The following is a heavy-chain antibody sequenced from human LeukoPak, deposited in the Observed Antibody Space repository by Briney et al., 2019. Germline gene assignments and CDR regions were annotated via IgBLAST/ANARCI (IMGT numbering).Heavy chain of an antibody. CDR1: GGSFSGYY. Sequence: SETLSLTCAVYGGSFSGYYWSWIRQPPGKGLEWIGEINHSGSTNYNPSLKSRVTISVDTSKNQFSLKLTSVTAADTAVYYCARETYYYDISAYSPDYWGQGTLVTVSS. CDR3: ARETYYYDISAYSPDY. V-gene: IGHV4-34*01. CDR2: INHSGST. J-gene: IGHJ4*02. D-gene: IGHD3-22*01.